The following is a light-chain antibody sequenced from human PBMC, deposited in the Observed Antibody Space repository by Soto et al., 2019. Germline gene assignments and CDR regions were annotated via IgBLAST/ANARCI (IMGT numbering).Light chain of an antibody. V-gene: IGKV3-20*01. CDR3: QQYDTSPT. Sequence: EIVLTQSPGTLSLSPGERATLSCRASQSLSSGSLAWYQQKPGQAPRLLIYDASSRATGIPDRFSGSGSGTDFTLTISRLEPDDFAVYHCQQYDTSPTFGQGTKVDIK. CDR2: DAS. CDR1: QSLSSGS. J-gene: IGKJ1*01.